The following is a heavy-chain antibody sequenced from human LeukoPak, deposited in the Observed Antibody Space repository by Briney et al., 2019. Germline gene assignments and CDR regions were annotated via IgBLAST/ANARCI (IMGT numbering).Heavy chain of an antibody. CDR1: LLTFSSYA. CDR2: ISSSGSTI. J-gene: IGHJ4*02. CDR3: ARGGVEWYFDY. D-gene: IGHD3-10*01. V-gene: IGHV3-48*03. Sequence: PGGSLRLSCAASLLTFSSYAMSWVRQAPGKGLEWVSYISSSGSTIYYADSVKGRFTISRDNAKNSLYLQMNSLRAEDTAVYYCARGGVEWYFDYWGQGTLVTVSS.